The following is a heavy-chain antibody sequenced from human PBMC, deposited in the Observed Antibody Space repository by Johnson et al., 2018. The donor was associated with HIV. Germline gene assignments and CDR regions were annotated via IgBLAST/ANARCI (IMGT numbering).Heavy chain of an antibody. Sequence: VLLVESGGGLVQPGGSLRLSCAASGFTFSNYAMHWVRQAPGKGLEYVSAISSNGGRTYYANSVKGRFTISRDNSKNTLYLQMGSLRAEDTAVYYCMSRRGSPGARDAFAIWVQGTMVTVSS. CDR2: ISSNGGRT. CDR3: MSRRGSPGARDAFAI. V-gene: IGHV3-64*01. D-gene: IGHD5-24*01. CDR1: GFTFSNYA. J-gene: IGHJ3*02.